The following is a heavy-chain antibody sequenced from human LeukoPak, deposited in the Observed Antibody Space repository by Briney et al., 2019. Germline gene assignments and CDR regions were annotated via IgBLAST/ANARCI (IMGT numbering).Heavy chain of an antibody. CDR1: GGSISSSSYF. J-gene: IGHJ3*02. V-gene: IGHV4-39*01. CDR3: ASRRVRPYAFDI. Sequence: PSETLSLTCTVSGGSISSSSYFWGWIRQPPGKGLEWIGSIYYSGSTYYNPSLKSRVTLSVDTSKNQFSLNLTSVTAADTAVYYCASRRVRPYAFDIWGQGTMVTVSS. CDR2: IYYSGST.